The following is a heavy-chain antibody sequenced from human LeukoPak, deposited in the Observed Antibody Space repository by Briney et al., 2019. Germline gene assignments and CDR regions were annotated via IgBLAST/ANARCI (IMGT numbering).Heavy chain of an antibody. CDR2: INPNSGGT. D-gene: IGHD2-2*02. Sequence: ASVNVSCKASGYTFTGYYMHWVRQAPGQGLEWMGRINPNSGGTNYAQKFQGRVTMTRDTSISTAYMELSRLRSDDTAVYYCPRDGGTDVEVPAAIQGSWFDPWGQGTLVTVSS. CDR3: PRDGGTDVEVPAAIQGSWFDP. V-gene: IGHV1-2*06. J-gene: IGHJ5*02. CDR1: GYTFTGYY.